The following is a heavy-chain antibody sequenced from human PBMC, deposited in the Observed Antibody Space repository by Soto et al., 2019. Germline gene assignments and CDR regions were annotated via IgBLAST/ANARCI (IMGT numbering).Heavy chain of an antibody. D-gene: IGHD2-21*02. CDR2: IDPSDSYT. CDR1: GYSFTSYW. Sequence: PGESLKISCKGSGYSFTSYWISWVRQMPGKGLEWMGRIDPSDSYTNYSPSFQGHVTISADKSISTAYLQWSSLKASDTAMYYCARRSTVVTPSYYYYYGMDVWGQGTTVTVSS. CDR3: ARRSTVVTPSYYYYYGMDV. V-gene: IGHV5-10-1*01. J-gene: IGHJ6*02.